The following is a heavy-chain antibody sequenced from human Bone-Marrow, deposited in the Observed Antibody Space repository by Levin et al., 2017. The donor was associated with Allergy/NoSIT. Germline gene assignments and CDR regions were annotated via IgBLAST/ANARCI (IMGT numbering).Heavy chain of an antibody. V-gene: IGHV3-73*01. Sequence: GESLKISCAASGFTFSGSAIHWVRQASGKGLEWVGRIRSKANSYATIYTASVKGRFTISRDDSKNTAYLQMNSLKTEDTAVYYCARPYFYESSGYFDYGYWSQGTLVTVSS. D-gene: IGHD3-22*01. J-gene: IGHJ4*02. CDR1: GFTFSGSA. CDR2: IRSKANSYAT. CDR3: ARPYFYESSGYFDYGY.